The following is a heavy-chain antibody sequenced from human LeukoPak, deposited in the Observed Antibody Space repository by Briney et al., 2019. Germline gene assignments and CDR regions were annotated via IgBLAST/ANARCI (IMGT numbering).Heavy chain of an antibody. D-gene: IGHD4-17*01. V-gene: IGHV3-30*18. CDR2: ISYDGSNK. CDR3: AKDDYGDYFDY. CDR1: GFTFSSYG. J-gene: IGHJ4*02. Sequence: AGGSLRLSCAPSGFTFSSYGMHWVRQAPGKGLEWVAVISYDGSNKYYADSVKGRFTISRDDSKNTLYLQMNSLRAEDTAVYYCAKDDYGDYFDYWGQGTLVTVSS.